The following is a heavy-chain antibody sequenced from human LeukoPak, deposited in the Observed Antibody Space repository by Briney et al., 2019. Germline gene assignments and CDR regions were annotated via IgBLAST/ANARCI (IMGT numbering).Heavy chain of an antibody. Sequence: GGSLRLSCAASGFTFSNYNMNWVRQAPGRGLEWVSYISSSSSTIYYADSVKGRFTISRDNAKNSLYLQMNSLRAEDTAVYYCARGPGRFLEWLFPNWFDPWGQGTLVTVSS. J-gene: IGHJ5*02. CDR3: ARGPGRFLEWLFPNWFDP. CDR2: ISSSSSTI. CDR1: GFTFSNYN. V-gene: IGHV3-48*01. D-gene: IGHD3-3*01.